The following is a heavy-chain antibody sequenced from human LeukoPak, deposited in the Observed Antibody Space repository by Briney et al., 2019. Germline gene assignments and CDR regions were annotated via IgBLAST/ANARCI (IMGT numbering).Heavy chain of an antibody. D-gene: IGHD3-10*01. V-gene: IGHV1-46*01. CDR2: INPSGGST. CDR1: GYTFTSYY. CDR3: ARVITTIPYYYYYMDV. Sequence: ASVKVSCKASGYTFTSYYMHWVRQAPGQGLEWMGIINPSGGSTSYAQKFQGRVTITADKSTSTAYMELSSLRSEDTAVYYCARVITTIPYYYYYMDVWGKGTTVTVSS. J-gene: IGHJ6*03.